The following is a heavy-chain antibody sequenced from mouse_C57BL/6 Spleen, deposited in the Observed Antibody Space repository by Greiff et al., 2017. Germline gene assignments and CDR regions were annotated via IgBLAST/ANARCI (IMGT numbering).Heavy chain of an antibody. Sequence: QVQLQQPGAELVRPGSSVKLSCKASGYTFTSYWMHWVKQRPIQGLEWIGNIDPSDSATHYNQKFKDKATLTVDKSSSTAYMQLSSLTSEDSAVYYCARWGYYDDYYAWDYWGQGTSVTVSA. CDR3: ARWGYYDDYYAWDY. J-gene: IGHJ4*01. V-gene: IGHV1-52*01. CDR1: GYTFTSYW. CDR2: IDPSDSAT. D-gene: IGHD2-4*01.